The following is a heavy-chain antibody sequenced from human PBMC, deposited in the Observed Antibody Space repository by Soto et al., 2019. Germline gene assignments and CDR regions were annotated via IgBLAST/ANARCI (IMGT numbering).Heavy chain of an antibody. J-gene: IGHJ4*02. CDR2: VYYSGNT. CDR3: ARARYNYFDY. V-gene: IGHV4-59*01. Sequence: SETLSLTCTVSGGSISSFSWSWIRQPPGKGLEHIGNVYYSGNTNYNPSLKSRVIVSVDTSKNQFSLRLSSVTAADTAVYYCARARYNYFDYWGQGTPVTVSS. CDR1: GGSISSFS. D-gene: IGHD5-18*01.